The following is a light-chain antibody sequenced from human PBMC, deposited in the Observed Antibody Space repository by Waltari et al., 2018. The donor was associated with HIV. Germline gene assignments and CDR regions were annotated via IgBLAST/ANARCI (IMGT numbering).Light chain of an antibody. CDR2: GAS. CDR1: QGIKTW. Sequence: DVQMAQSPSSVSASVGDRVTITCRASQGIKTWLAWYQHKPAEAPTRLIYGASRLQSGVPARFNGSVSGLDFTLTITNFQPEDSATYYCQQAISFPHTFGGGTRVDI. V-gene: IGKV1-12*01. CDR3: QQAISFPHT. J-gene: IGKJ4*01.